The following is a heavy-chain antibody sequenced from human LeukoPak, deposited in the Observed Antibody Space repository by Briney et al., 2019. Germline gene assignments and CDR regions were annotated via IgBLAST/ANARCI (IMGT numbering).Heavy chain of an antibody. J-gene: IGHJ4*02. CDR2: ISSGSSYI. Sequence: GGSLRLSCAASGLTFSTYTMNWVRQAPGKGLEWVSSISSGSSYIYYADSMKGRFTVSRDNAKNSLYPQMNNLKAEDTAVYFCASHYDIDYWGQGTLVTVSS. CDR1: GLTFSTYT. V-gene: IGHV3-21*06. CDR3: ASHYDIDY. D-gene: IGHD3-9*01.